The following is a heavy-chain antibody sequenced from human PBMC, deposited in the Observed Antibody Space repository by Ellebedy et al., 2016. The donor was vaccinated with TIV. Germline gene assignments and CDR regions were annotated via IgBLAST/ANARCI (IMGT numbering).Heavy chain of an antibody. Sequence: MPGGSLRLSCTVSGGSISSSSYYWGWIRQPPGKGLEWIGSIYYSGSTYYNPSLKSRVTISVDTSKNQFSLKLSSVTTADTAVYYCARRDYGDYTFDYWGQGTLVTVSS. J-gene: IGHJ4*02. D-gene: IGHD4-17*01. CDR1: GGSISSSSYY. CDR3: ARRDYGDYTFDY. V-gene: IGHV4-39*01. CDR2: IYYSGST.